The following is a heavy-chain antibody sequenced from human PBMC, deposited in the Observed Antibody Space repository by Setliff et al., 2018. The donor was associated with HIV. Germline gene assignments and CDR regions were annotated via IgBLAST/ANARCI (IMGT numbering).Heavy chain of an antibody. CDR1: GGSISSGSYY. D-gene: IGHD2-2*01. V-gene: IGHV4-39*07. Sequence: SETLSLTCTVSGGSISSGSYYWSWIRQPAGKGLEWIGSIYHSGSTYYNPSLKSRVTISVDTSKNQFSLKLSSVTAADTAVYYCARLDCSSSSGFVDYWGQGTLVTVSS. CDR2: IYHSGST. J-gene: IGHJ4*02. CDR3: ARLDCSSSSGFVDY.